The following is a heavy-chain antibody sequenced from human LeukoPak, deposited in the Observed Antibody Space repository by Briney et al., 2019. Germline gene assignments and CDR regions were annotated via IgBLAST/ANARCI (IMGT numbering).Heavy chain of an antibody. Sequence: GGSLRLSCAASGFRFSDYYMNWIRQAPGKGLEWISHISSSGRTKSYADSVMGRFTISRDNAKNSLYLEMNSLRAEDTARYYCASEYDSSTGEGYWGQGTLVTVSS. V-gene: IGHV3-11*01. J-gene: IGHJ4*02. CDR1: GFRFSDYY. CDR3: ASEYDSSTGEGY. D-gene: IGHD3-22*01. CDR2: ISSSGRTK.